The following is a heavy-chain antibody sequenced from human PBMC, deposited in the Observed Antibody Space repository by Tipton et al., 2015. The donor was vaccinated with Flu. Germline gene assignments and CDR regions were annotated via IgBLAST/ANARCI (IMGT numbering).Heavy chain of an antibody. V-gene: IGHV4-38-2*01. D-gene: IGHD3-10*01. J-gene: IGHJ6*02. CDR1: GYSISSGYY. CDR3: ARGPFGRMDV. Sequence: LSLTCAVYGYSISSGYYWGWIRQPPGKGLEWIGSIYHSGNTYYNPSLKSRVTISVDTSKNQFSLKLSSVTAADTAVYYCARGPFGRMDVWGQGTTVTVSS. CDR2: IYHSGNT.